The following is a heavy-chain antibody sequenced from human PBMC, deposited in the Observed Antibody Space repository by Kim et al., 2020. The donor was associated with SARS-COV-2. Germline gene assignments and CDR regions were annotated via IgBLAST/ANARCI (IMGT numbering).Heavy chain of an antibody. CDR3: ARVTRDGYNWGHFDY. CDR2: IYYSGST. CDR1: GGSISSGGYY. Sequence: SETLSLTCTVSGGSISSGGYYWSWIRQHPGKGLEWIGYIYYSGSTYYNPSLKSRVTISVDTSKNQFSLKLSSVTAADTAVYYCARVTRDGYNWGHFDYWGQGTLVTVSS. D-gene: IGHD5-12*01. V-gene: IGHV4-31*03. J-gene: IGHJ4*02.